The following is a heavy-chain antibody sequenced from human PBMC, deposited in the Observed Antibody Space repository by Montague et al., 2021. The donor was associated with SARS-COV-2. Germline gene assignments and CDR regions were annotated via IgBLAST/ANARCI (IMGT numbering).Heavy chain of an antibody. J-gene: IGHJ4*02. CDR2: INHSGST. CDR3: ARGHYSSSWYGIRYYFDY. Sequence: SETLSLTCAVYGGSFSGYYWSWIRQPPGEGLERIGEINHSGSTNYNPSLKSRVTISVDTSKNQFSLKLSSVTAADTAVYYCARGHYSSSWYGIRYYFDYWGQGTLVTVSS. CDR1: GGSFSGYY. D-gene: IGHD6-13*01. V-gene: IGHV4-34*01.